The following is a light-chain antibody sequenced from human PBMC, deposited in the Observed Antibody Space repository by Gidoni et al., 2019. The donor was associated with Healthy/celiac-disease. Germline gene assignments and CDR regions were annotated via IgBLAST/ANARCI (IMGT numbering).Light chain of an antibody. CDR2: AAS. CDR1: QSISSY. CDR3: QQSYSTPIT. V-gene: IGKV1-39*01. J-gene: IGKJ5*01. Sequence: DIQMTQSPSSLSASVGDRVTITCRASQSISSYLNWYQQKPGKAPKLLIYAASSLQSGVQSRLSGSGSGTDFTLTISSLQPEDFATYYCQQSYSTPITFGQGTRLEIK.